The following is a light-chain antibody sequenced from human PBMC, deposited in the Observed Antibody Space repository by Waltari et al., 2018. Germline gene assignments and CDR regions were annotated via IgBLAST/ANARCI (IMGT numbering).Light chain of an antibody. CDR2: GVS. Sequence: QSTLTQPASVSGSPGQSITISCTGPTIDVGSYNLVSWFQQHPGKAPKLMNSGVSKRPSGVSTRFSGSKSGNTASLTISGLQAEDEADYHCCSYAGSFTVIFGGGTKLTVL. CDR1: TIDVGSYNL. V-gene: IGLV2-23*02. CDR3: CSYAGSFTVI. J-gene: IGLJ2*01.